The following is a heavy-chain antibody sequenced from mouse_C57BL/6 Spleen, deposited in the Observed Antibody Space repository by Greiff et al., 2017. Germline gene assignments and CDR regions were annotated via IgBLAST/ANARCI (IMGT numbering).Heavy chain of an antibody. CDR2: IYPRDGST. D-gene: IGHD2-3*01. CDR3: ARRKIYDGYYDYFDY. V-gene: IGHV1-85*01. CDR1: GYTFTSYD. Sequence: VQLQQSGPELVKPGASVKLSCKASGYTFTSYDINWVKQRPGQGLAWIGWIYPRDGSTTYNEKFKGKATLTVDTSSSTAYMELHSLTSENSAVYFCARRKIYDGYYDYFDYWGQGTTLTVSS. J-gene: IGHJ2*01.